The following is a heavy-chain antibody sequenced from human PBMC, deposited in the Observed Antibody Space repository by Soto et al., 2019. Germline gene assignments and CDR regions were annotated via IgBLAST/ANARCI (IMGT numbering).Heavy chain of an antibody. D-gene: IGHD2-2*01. CDR1: GFTFDDYA. V-gene: IGHV3-9*01. J-gene: IGHJ5*02. CDR3: AKDEGDDPTMSRWFDP. CDR2: ISWNSGSI. Sequence: GGSLRLSCAASGFTFDDYAMHWVRQAPGKGLEWVSGISWNSGSIGYADSVKGRFTISRDNAKNSLYLQMNSLRAEDTALYYCAKDEGDDPTMSRWFDPWGQGTLVTVSS.